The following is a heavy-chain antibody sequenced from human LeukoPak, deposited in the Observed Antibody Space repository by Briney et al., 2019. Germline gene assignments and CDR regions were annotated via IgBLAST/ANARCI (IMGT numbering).Heavy chain of an antibody. CDR3: ARSRTTLFDY. Sequence: PGGSLRLSCAASGFTFSSFPMTWVRLAPGKGLEWVSTITGSGGSTYYAESVKGRFTISRDNSKNTLYLQMNSLRAEDTAVYYCARSRTTLFDYWGQGTLVTVSS. D-gene: IGHD1-7*01. CDR1: GFTFSSFP. CDR2: ITGSGGST. V-gene: IGHV3-23*01. J-gene: IGHJ4*02.